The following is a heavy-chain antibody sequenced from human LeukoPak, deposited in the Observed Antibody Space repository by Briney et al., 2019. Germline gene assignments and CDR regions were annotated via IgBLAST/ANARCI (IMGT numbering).Heavy chain of an antibody. CDR2: INPSGGST. CDR1: GYTFTSYY. Sequence: ASVKVSCKASGYTFTSYYMHWVRQAPGQGLEWMGIINPSGGSTSYAQKFKGRVTMTRDTSTSTVYMELSSLRSEDTAVYYCARVYYYDSSGSLPTRNAFDIWGQGTMVTVSS. D-gene: IGHD3-22*01. CDR3: ARVYYYDSSGSLPTRNAFDI. J-gene: IGHJ3*02. V-gene: IGHV1-46*01.